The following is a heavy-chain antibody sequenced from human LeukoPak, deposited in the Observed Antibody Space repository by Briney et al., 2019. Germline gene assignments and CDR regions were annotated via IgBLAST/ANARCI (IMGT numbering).Heavy chain of an antibody. CDR2: IYYSGST. J-gene: IGHJ4*02. V-gene: IGHV4-39*01. Sequence: SETLSLTCTVSGSSISSGGYYWGWIRQPPGKGLEWIGSIYYSGSTYYNPSLKSRVTISVDTSKNQFSLKLSSVSAEVTAVYYCASPGGGPTDYWGQGTLVTVSS. CDR3: ASPGGGPTDY. D-gene: IGHD3-16*01. CDR1: GSSISSGGYY.